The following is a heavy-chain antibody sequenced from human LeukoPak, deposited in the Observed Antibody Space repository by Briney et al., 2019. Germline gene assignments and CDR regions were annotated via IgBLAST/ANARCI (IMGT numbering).Heavy chain of an antibody. J-gene: IGHJ5*02. D-gene: IGHD6-19*01. CDR3: ARRYSSGYNWFDP. Sequence: ASVTVSFTASGYTFTSYYMHWVRQAPGQGLEWMGIINPSGGSTSYAQKFQGRVTMTRDTSTSTVYMELSSLRSEDTAVYYCARRYSSGYNWFDPWGQGTLVTVSS. V-gene: IGHV1-46*01. CDR2: INPSGGST. CDR1: GYTFTSYY.